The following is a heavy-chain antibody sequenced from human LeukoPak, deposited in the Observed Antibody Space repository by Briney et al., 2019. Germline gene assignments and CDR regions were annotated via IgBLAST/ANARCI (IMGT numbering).Heavy chain of an antibody. Sequence: GGSLRLSCAASGFTFSSYGMSWVRQAPGKGLEWVSAISGSGGSTYYADSVKGRFTISRDNSKNTLYLQMNSLRAEDTAVYYCAKRGEGVSNTWYMNNWFDPWGQGTLVTVSS. J-gene: IGHJ5*02. CDR1: GFTFSSYG. D-gene: IGHD6-13*01. V-gene: IGHV3-23*01. CDR3: AKRGEGVSNTWYMNNWFDP. CDR2: ISGSGGST.